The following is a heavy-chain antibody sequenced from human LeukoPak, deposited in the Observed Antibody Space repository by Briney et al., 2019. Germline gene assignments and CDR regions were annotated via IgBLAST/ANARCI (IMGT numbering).Heavy chain of an antibody. J-gene: IGHJ5*02. CDR1: GGSFSGYY. Sequence: NPSETLSLTCAVYGGSFSGYYWTWIRQPPGKGLEWIGEINHSGSTNYNPSLKSRVTISVDTSQNQFSLKLSSVTAADTAVYYCASPLTGTSFYTWGQGTLVTVSS. D-gene: IGHD7-27*01. CDR3: ASPLTGTSFYT. CDR2: INHSGST. V-gene: IGHV4-34*01.